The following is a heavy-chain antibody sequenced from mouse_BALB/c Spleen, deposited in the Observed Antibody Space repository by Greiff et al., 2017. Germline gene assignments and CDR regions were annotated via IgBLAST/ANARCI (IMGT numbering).Heavy chain of an antibody. Sequence: EVKLVESGGGLVQPGGSRKLSCAASGFTFSSFGMHWVRQAPEKGLEWVAYISSGSSTIYYADTVKGRFTISRDNPKNTLFLQMTSLRSEDTAMYYCATYDYDVNYWGQGTTLTVSS. CDR1: GFTFSSFG. J-gene: IGHJ2*01. CDR2: ISSGSSTI. D-gene: IGHD2-4*01. CDR3: ATYDYDVNY. V-gene: IGHV5-17*02.